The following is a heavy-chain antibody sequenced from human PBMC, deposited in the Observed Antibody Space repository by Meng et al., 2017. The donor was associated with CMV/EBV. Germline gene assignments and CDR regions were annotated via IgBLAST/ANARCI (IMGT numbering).Heavy chain of an antibody. CDR1: GFTFSSYA. D-gene: IGHD3-3*01. V-gene: IGHV4-59*01. CDR3: ARATSRGDFWSGYYRCYFDY. J-gene: IGHJ4*02. Sequence: ESLKISCAASGFTFSSYAMSWIRQPPGKGLEWVGYIYYSGSTNYNPSLKSRVTMSVDTSKNQFSLKLSSVTAADTAVYYCARATSRGDFWSGYYRCYFDYWGQGTLVTVSS. CDR2: IYYSGST.